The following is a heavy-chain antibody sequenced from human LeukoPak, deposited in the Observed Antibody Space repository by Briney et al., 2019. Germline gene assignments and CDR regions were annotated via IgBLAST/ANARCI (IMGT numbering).Heavy chain of an antibody. Sequence: GASVKVSRKASGYTFTGYYMHWVRQAPGQGLEWMGWINPNSGGTNYAQKFQGRVTMTRDTSISTAYMELSRLRSDDTAVYYCARALWLDGESYGMDVWGQGTTVTVSS. V-gene: IGHV1-2*02. CDR2: INPNSGGT. CDR3: ARALWLDGESYGMDV. D-gene: IGHD2-21*01. J-gene: IGHJ6*02. CDR1: GYTFTGYY.